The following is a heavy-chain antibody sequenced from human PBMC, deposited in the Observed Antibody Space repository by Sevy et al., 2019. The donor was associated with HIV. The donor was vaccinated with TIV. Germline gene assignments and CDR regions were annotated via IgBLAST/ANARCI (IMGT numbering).Heavy chain of an antibody. Sequence: GGSLRLSCAVSGFSFDSYGMTWVRQAPGKGLEWVSAISGSGTRTYYADSVKGRFIISRDNSKNTLDLQMNSLGAEDQATDYCAKGGGGHYDPDEIAYYFYYYNMDVWGKGTTVTVSS. V-gene: IGHV3-23*01. CDR1: GFSFDSYG. D-gene: IGHD3-22*01. J-gene: IGHJ6*03. CDR3: AKGGGGHYDPDEIAYYFYYYNMDV. CDR2: ISGSGTRT.